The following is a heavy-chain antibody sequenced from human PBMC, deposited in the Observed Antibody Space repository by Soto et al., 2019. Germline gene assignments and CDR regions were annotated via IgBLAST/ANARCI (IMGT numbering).Heavy chain of an antibody. CDR2: INHSGST. CDR1: GGSFSGYY. V-gene: IGHV4-34*01. D-gene: IGHD3-22*01. Sequence: QVQLQQWGAGLLKPSETLSLTCAVYGGSFSGYYWSWIRQPPGKGLEWIGEINHSGSTNYNPSLKSRVTISVDTAKNQFSLKLSSVTAADTAVYYCASLIPCHDSSGYYCRPWGQGTLVTVSS. CDR3: ASLIPCHDSSGYYCRP. J-gene: IGHJ5*02.